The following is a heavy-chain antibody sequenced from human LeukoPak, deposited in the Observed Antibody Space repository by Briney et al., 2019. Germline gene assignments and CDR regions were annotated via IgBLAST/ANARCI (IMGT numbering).Heavy chain of an antibody. Sequence: PSETLSLTCTVSGGSISSYYWNWIRQPPGKGLEWIGYIYYSGSTNYDPSLKSRVTISVDTSKNQFSLKLSSVAAADTAVYYCAGRLWRRDGYNLSAFDIWGQGTMVTVSS. CDR3: AGRLWRRDGYNLSAFDI. D-gene: IGHD5-24*01. CDR2: IYYSGST. V-gene: IGHV4-59*01. J-gene: IGHJ3*02. CDR1: GGSISSYY.